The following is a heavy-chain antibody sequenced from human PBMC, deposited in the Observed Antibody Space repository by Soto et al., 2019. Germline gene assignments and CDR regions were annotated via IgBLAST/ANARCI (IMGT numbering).Heavy chain of an antibody. CDR2: IYYSGST. Sequence: KPSETLSLTCTVSGDSMHSSSYYWGWIRQPPGKGLAWIGSIYYSGSTYYTPSLRSRVTISIDTSKNQFSLKLRSVTAADTAVYFCASQLSMAAADKSAFAVWGQGTMVTVSS. D-gene: IGHD6-13*01. CDR1: GDSMHSSSYY. V-gene: IGHV4-39*01. CDR3: ASQLSMAAADKSAFAV. J-gene: IGHJ3*01.